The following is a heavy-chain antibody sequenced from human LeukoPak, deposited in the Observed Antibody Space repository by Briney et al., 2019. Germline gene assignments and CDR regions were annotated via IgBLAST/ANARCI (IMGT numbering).Heavy chain of an antibody. Sequence: SETLSLTCTVSGGYISDYYWSWIRQPPGKGLEWIGYIYYSGSTNYNPSLKSRVTISVDTSKNQFSLRLSSVTAADTAVYYCARHRYYYDSSGYYYQPWGQGTLVTVSS. CDR3: ARHRYYYDSSGYYYQP. CDR1: GGYISDYY. V-gene: IGHV4-59*01. J-gene: IGHJ5*02. CDR2: IYYSGST. D-gene: IGHD3-22*01.